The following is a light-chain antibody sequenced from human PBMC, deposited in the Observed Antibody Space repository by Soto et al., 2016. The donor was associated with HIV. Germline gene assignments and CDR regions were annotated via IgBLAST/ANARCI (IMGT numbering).Light chain of an antibody. CDR1: NLGGQS. Sequence: SYALTQPASVSVAPGKAATITCGGNNLGGQSVHWYQQKPGQAPVLVIYEDRARPSGIPARFSGSNSGNTATLTISRVEVGDEADYYCQVWDSRADGLFGGGTRLTVL. V-gene: IGLV3-21*04. CDR3: QVWDSRADGL. J-gene: IGLJ2*01. CDR2: EDR.